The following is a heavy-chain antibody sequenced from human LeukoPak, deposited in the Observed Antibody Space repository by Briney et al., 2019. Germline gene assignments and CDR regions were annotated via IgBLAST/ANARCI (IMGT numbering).Heavy chain of an antibody. CDR2: IKSKTDGGTT. D-gene: IGHD3-3*01. Sequence: AGGSLRLSCAASGFTFSNAWMSWVRQAPGKGLEWVGRIKSKTDGGTTDYAAPVKGRFTISRDDSKNTLYLQMNSLKTEDTAVYYCRGFLEWLDFDYWGQGTLVTVSS. CDR1: GFTFSNAW. CDR3: RGFLEWLDFDY. V-gene: IGHV3-15*01. J-gene: IGHJ4*02.